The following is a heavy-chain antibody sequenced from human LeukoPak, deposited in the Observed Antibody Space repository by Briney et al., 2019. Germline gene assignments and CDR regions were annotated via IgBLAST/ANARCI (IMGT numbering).Heavy chain of an antibody. CDR2: ISYDGSNK. J-gene: IGHJ3*02. Sequence: GGSLRLSCAASGFTFSSYGVHWVRQAPGKGLEWVAVISYDGSNKYYADSVKGRFTISRDNSKNTLYLQMNSLRAEDTAVYYCARDPNGDYIGAFDMWGPGTMVTVSS. D-gene: IGHD4-17*01. V-gene: IGHV3-30*03. CDR1: GFTFSSYG. CDR3: ARDPNGDYIGAFDM.